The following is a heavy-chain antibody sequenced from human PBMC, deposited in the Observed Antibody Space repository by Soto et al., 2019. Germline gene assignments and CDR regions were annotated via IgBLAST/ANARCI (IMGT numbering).Heavy chain of an antibody. V-gene: IGHV4-4*02. CDR1: GGSFISSHW. CDR3: ARGPQY. Sequence: SETLSLTCAVSGGSFISSHWWTWVRQSQGKGLEWVGEISHNGTTNYNPSFKSRLTISVDTSRNQFSLNLNPVTASDTATYFCARGPQYWGPGKLVTVSS. CDR2: ISHNGTT. J-gene: IGHJ4*02.